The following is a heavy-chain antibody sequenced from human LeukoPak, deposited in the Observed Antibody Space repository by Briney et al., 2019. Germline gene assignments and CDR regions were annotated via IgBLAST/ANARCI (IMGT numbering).Heavy chain of an antibody. CDR3: ARGVYIAAAQYGY. Sequence: SETLSLTCTVSGGSISSYYWSWIRQPPGKGLEWIGYIYYSGTTNYNPSLRSRVTISVDTSKNQFSLKLSSVTAADTAVYYCARGVYIAAAQYGYWGQGTLVAVSS. CDR2: IYYSGTT. J-gene: IGHJ4*02. CDR1: GGSISSYY. D-gene: IGHD6-13*01. V-gene: IGHV4-59*01.